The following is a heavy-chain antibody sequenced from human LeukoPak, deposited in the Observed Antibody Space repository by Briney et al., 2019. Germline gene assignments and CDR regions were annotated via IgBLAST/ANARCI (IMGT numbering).Heavy chain of an antibody. Sequence: GGSLRLSCAASGFTFSDYYMSWIRQAPGKGLEWVAVIWYGGSNKYYADSVKGRFTISRDNSKNTLYLQMNSLRAEDTAVYYCAKDGRIVATREMREGPAYYFDYWGQGTLVTVSS. CDR3: AKDGRIVATREMREGPAYYFDY. J-gene: IGHJ4*01. CDR2: IWYGGSNK. V-gene: IGHV3-33*06. CDR1: GFTFSDYY. D-gene: IGHD5-12*01.